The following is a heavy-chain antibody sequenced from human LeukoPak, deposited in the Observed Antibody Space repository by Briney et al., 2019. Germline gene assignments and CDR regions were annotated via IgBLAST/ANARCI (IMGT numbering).Heavy chain of an antibody. CDR1: GYTFTGYY. D-gene: IGHD3-22*01. CDR2: INPNSGGT. V-gene: IGHV1-2*02. CDR3: ARPLGWDYYDSSGYEHTLDY. Sequence: ASVKVSCKASGYTFTGYYMHWVRQAPGQGLEWMGWINPNSGGTNYAQKFQGRVTMTRDTSISTAYMELSRLRSDDTAVYYCARPLGWDYYDSSGYEHTLDYWGQGTLVTVSS. J-gene: IGHJ4*02.